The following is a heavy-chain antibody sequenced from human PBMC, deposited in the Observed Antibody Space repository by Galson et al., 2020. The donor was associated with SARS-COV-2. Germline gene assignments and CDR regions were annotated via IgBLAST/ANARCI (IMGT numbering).Heavy chain of an antibody. J-gene: IGHJ4*02. D-gene: IGHD3-3*01. CDR1: GFTFSSYG. V-gene: IGHV3-30*18. CDR2: ISNDGSNK. Sequence: TGGSLRLSCAASGFTFSSYGMHWVRQAPGKGLEWVAFISNDGSNKYYADSVKGRFTISRDNSKNTLYLQMNSLRAEDTAVYYCAKDFQFTNFGVVPTPFDDGGQGTLVTVSS. CDR3: AKDFQFTNFGVVPTPFDD.